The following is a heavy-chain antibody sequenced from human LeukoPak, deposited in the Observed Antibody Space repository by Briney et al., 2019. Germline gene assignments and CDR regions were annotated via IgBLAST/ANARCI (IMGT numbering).Heavy chain of an antibody. V-gene: IGHV4-4*07. CDR1: GDSISYFY. J-gene: IGHJ3*02. CDR2: MSSSGNN. CDR3: ARGPPDCSSTSCYAFDAFDI. Sequence: SETLSLTCSVSGDSISYFYWSWIRQAAGKGLEWIGRMSSSGNNDYNASLKSRVTISVDTSKNQFSLKLSSVTAADTAVYYCARGPPDCSSTSCYAFDAFDIWGQGTMVTVSS. D-gene: IGHD2-2*01.